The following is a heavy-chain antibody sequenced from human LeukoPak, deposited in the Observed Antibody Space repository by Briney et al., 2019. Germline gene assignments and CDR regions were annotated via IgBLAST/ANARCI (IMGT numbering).Heavy chain of an antibody. J-gene: IGHJ4*02. Sequence: SETLSLTCAVSGYSISSGYFWGWIRQPPGKALEWIGTIHHPEITHYNPSLERRVTISIDTSKNQFSLRLSSVTAADTAVYYCARERGHQIVPPTWIHNGGFDFWGQGTLVTVSS. D-gene: IGHD2-8*01. CDR3: ARERGHQIVPPTWIHNGGFDF. CDR2: IHHPEIT. CDR1: GYSISSGYF. V-gene: IGHV4-38-2*02.